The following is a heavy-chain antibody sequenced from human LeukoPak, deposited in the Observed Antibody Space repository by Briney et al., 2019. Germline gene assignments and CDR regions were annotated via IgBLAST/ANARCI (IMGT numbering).Heavy chain of an antibody. CDR2: IYYSGST. CDR3: ARGRDYYYGSGASRSPSNHGMDV. D-gene: IGHD3-10*01. Sequence: SETLSLTCTVSGDSISRYYWSGMRDPPGKGREWVGYIYYSGSTNYNPSLKSRVTISVDPSNNQFSLKLSSVTAADTAVYYCARGRDYYYGSGASRSPSNHGMDVWGQGTTVTVSS. CDR1: GDSISRYY. V-gene: IGHV4-59*01. J-gene: IGHJ6*02.